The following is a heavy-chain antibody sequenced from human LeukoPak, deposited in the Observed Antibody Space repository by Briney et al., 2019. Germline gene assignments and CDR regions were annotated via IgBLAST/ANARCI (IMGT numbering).Heavy chain of an antibody. CDR3: AGAYSSSWYPSPDWFDP. V-gene: IGHV4-59*01. Sequence: PSETLSLTCTVSGGSISSYYGSWIRQPPGKGLEWIGYIYYSGSTNYNPSLKSRVTISVDTSKNQFSLKLSSVTAADTAVYYCAGAYSSSWYPSPDWFDPWGQGTLVTVSS. J-gene: IGHJ5*02. CDR2: IYYSGST. CDR1: GGSISSYY. D-gene: IGHD6-13*01.